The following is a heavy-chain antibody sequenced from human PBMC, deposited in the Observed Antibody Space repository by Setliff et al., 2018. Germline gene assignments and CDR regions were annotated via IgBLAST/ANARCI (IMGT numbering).Heavy chain of an antibody. Sequence: GASVKVSCKASGYTFTSYGFSWVRQAPGQGLEWMGGIMAIFGPANYAQMFQGRVTITTDESTSTSYMELSSLRSEDTALYYCARRDQAGFFDYWGQGTLVTVSS. J-gene: IGHJ4*02. V-gene: IGHV1-69*05. D-gene: IGHD2-2*01. CDR2: IMAIFGPA. CDR3: ARRDQAGFFDY. CDR1: GYTFTSYG.